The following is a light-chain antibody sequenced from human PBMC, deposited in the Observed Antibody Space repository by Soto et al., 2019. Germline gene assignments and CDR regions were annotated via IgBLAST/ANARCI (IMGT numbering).Light chain of an antibody. J-gene: IGLJ3*02. V-gene: IGLV2-14*01. CDR2: EVR. Sequence: QSALTQPASVSGSPGQSITISCTGSTSDVGGYNYVSWHQQHPGKAPKLMIHEVRYRPSGVSNRFSGSKSGNTASLTISGLQAEDEADYYCSSYTSSGTLVFGGRTKLTVL. CDR3: SSYTSSGTLV. CDR1: TSDVGGYNY.